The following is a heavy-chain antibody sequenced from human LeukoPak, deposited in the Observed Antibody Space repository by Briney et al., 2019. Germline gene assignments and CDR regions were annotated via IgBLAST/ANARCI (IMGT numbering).Heavy chain of an antibody. Sequence: PGGSLRLSCAASGFTFSSYSMNWVRQAPGKGLEWASFIYSGGSTHYSDSVKGRFTISRDNSKNTLYLQMNSLRAEDTAVYYCARRAGAYSHPYDYWGQGTLVTVSS. V-gene: IGHV3-53*01. CDR1: GFTFSSYS. D-gene: IGHD4/OR15-4a*01. CDR3: ARRAGAYSHPYDY. CDR2: IYSGGST. J-gene: IGHJ4*02.